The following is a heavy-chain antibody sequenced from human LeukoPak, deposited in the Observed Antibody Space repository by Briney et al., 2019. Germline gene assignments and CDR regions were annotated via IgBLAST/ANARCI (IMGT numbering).Heavy chain of an antibody. J-gene: IGHJ4*02. D-gene: IGHD1-26*01. Sequence: PSETLSLTCTVSGGSISSSSYYWGWIRQPPGKGLEWIGSIYFSGSTYYNPSLKSRVTISIDTSKNQFSLKLSSVTAADTAGYYCARHPYSGSPFDYWGQGTLVTVSS. V-gene: IGHV4-39*01. CDR2: IYFSGST. CDR1: GGSISSSSYY. CDR3: ARHPYSGSPFDY.